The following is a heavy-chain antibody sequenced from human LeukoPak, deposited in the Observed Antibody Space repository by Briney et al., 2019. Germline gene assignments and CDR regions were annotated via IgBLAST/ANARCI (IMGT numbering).Heavy chain of an antibody. CDR2: IKQDGSEK. J-gene: IGHJ4*02. D-gene: IGHD5-18*01. CDR3: ARDHVQLWLTFDY. V-gene: IGHV3-7*03. CDR1: GFTFSSYW. Sequence: PGGSLRLSCAASGFTFSSYWMSWVRQAPGKGLEWVADIKQDGSEKYYVDSVKGRFTISRDNAKNSLYLQMYSLRAEDTAVYYCARDHVQLWLTFDYWGQGTLVTVSS.